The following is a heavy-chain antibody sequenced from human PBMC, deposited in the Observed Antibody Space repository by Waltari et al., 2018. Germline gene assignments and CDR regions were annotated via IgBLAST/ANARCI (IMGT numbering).Heavy chain of an antibody. CDR3: ATNRPLDI. Sequence: EVQLVETGGGLIQPGGSLRLSCAASGFTVSSNYMNWVRQAPGKGLEWVSIFDSGGSTFYADSVKGRFTISRDKSKNTLYLQMNSLRAEDTAVYYCATNRPLDIWGQGTMVTVSS. V-gene: IGHV3-53*02. J-gene: IGHJ3*02. CDR2: FDSGGST. CDR1: GFTVSSNY.